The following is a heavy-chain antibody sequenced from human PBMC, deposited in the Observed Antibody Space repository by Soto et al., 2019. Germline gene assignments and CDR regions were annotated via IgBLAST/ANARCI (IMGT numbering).Heavy chain of an antibody. CDR2: ISYSGST. CDR3: ARRHRPSYTSDY. J-gene: IGHJ4*02. V-gene: IGHV4-59*01. D-gene: IGHD4-4*01. Sequence: SETLSLTCTVSGGPMSSYYWTWLRQSPGRGLEWIGYISYSGSTYYNPSLKSRVTISADTSKNQFSLRMNSMIAADTAVYYCARRHRPSYTSDYWGQGTLVTVSS. CDR1: GGPMSSYY.